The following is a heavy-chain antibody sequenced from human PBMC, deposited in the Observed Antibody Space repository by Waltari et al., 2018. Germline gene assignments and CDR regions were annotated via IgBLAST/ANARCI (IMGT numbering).Heavy chain of an antibody. D-gene: IGHD2-2*01. CDR2: IYYSGST. Sequence: QLQLQESGPGLVKPSETLSLTCTVSGGSISSSSYYWGWIRQPPGKGLEWIGSIYYSGSTYYNPSLKSRVTISVDTSKNQFSLKLSSVTAADTAVYYCARTSSTSSIGWFDPWGQGTLVTVSS. CDR1: GGSISSSSYY. CDR3: ARTSSTSSIGWFDP. J-gene: IGHJ5*02. V-gene: IGHV4-39*01.